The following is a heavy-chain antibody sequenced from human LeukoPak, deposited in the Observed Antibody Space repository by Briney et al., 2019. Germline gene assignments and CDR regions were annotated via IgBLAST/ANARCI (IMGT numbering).Heavy chain of an antibody. Sequence: PGGSLRLSCAASGFTLSNFAMHWVRHATGKGLEWVSAIGTAGDTLYPGSVKGRFTISRENANNSLYLQMNNLRAEDTAVYYCARQMTPHGNFDYWGQGTLVTVSS. CDR3: ARQMTPHGNFDY. V-gene: IGHV3-13*01. D-gene: IGHD1-26*01. J-gene: IGHJ4*02. CDR2: IGTAGDT. CDR1: GFTLSNFA.